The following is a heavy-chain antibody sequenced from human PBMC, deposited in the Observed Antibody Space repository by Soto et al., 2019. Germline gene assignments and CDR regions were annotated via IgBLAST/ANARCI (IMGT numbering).Heavy chain of an antibody. CDR1: GGTFSSYT. D-gene: IGHD2-2*01. CDR2: IIPILGIA. Sequence: QVQLVQSGAEVKKPGSSVKVSCKASGGTFSSYTISWVRQAPGQGLEWMGRIIPILGIANYAQKFQGRVTITADKSTSTAYMELSSLRSEDTAVYYCATLGYGSSTSCYPDYWGQGTLVTVSS. V-gene: IGHV1-69*02. J-gene: IGHJ4*02. CDR3: ATLGYGSSTSCYPDY.